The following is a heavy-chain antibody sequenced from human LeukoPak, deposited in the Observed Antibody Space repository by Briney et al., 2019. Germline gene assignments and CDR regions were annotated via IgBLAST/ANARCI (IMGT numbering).Heavy chain of an antibody. V-gene: IGHV4-61*02. CDR3: ANLHRDSDGYYYVDN. J-gene: IGHJ4*02. D-gene: IGHD3-22*01. CDR1: GGSISSGGYY. Sequence: SQTLSLTCTVSGGSISSGGYYWSWIRQPAGKGLEWIGRIYTSGSTKYNPSLKSRVTMSLDKSKNQFSLKLSSVIAADTAVYYCANLHRDSDGYYYVDNWGQGTLVTVSS. CDR2: IYTSGST.